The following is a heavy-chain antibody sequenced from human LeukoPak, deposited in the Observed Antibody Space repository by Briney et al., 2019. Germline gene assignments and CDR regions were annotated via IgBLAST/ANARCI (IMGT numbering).Heavy chain of an antibody. CDR1: GFTFSSYG. D-gene: IGHD6-13*01. Sequence: GGSLRLSCAASGFTFSSYGMHWARQAPVKGLEWVAVIWYDGSNQYYADSVKGRFTISRDNSKNTLSLQMNSLRAEDTAVYYCARGGSSWLTDNWFDPWGQGTLVTVSS. V-gene: IGHV3-33*01. J-gene: IGHJ5*02. CDR2: IWYDGSNQ. CDR3: ARGGSSWLTDNWFDP.